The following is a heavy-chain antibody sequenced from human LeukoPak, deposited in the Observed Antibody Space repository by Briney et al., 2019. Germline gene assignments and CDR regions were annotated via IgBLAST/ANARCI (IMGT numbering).Heavy chain of an antibody. V-gene: IGHV3-23*01. J-gene: IGHJ5*02. D-gene: IGHD3-9*01. Sequence: PGGSLRLSCAASGFTFSSYAMSWVRQAPGKGLEWVSAISGSGGSTYYADSVKGRFTISRDNSKNSLYLQMNSLRAEDTAVYYCARGYDILTGYYMPGAWGQGTLVTVSS. CDR2: ISGSGGST. CDR1: GFTFSSYA. CDR3: ARGYDILTGYYMPGA.